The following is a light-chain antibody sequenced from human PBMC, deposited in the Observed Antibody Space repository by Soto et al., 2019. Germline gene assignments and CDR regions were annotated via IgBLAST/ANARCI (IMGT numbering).Light chain of an antibody. J-gene: IGKJ1*01. CDR3: QQYNSYSVT. CDR1: QSISSW. V-gene: IGKV1-5*01. CDR2: DSS. Sequence: DIQMTQSPSTLSASVGDRVTITCPASQSISSWLAWYQQKPGKAPKLLIYDSSSLESGVPSRFSGSGSGTEFTLAVRSLQPDDFATYDGQQYNSYSVTFGQGTKVEIK.